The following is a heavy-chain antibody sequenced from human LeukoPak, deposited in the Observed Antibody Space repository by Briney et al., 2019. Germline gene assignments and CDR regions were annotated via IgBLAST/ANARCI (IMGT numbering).Heavy chain of an antibody. D-gene: IGHD6-13*01. J-gene: IGHJ4*02. CDR1: GGSISSGDYY. CDR3: ARVLAAAGDFDY. Sequence: SDTLSLTCTVSGGSISSGDYYWSWIRQPPGKGLEWIGYIYYSGSTYYNPSLKSRVTISVDTSKNQFSLKLSSVTAADTAVYYCARVLAAAGDFDYWGQGTLVTVSS. CDR2: IYYSGST. V-gene: IGHV4-30-4*02.